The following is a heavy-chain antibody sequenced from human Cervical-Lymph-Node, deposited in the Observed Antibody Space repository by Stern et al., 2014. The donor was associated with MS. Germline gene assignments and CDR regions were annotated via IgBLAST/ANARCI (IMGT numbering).Heavy chain of an antibody. CDR3: AHRHCSGGSCYPDY. CDR1: GFSLSTSGVG. CDR2: IYWDDDK. V-gene: IGHV2-5*02. Sequence: QITLKESGPTLVKPTQTLTLTCTFSGFSLSTSGVGVGWIRQPPGKALEWLALIYWDDDKRYSPSLKSRRTITKDTSKNQVVLTMTNMDPVDTATYYCAHRHCSGGSCYPDYWGQGTLVTVSS. D-gene: IGHD2-15*01. J-gene: IGHJ4*02.